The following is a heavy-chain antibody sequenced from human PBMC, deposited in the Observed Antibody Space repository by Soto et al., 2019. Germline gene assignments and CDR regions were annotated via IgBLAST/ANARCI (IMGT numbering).Heavy chain of an antibody. D-gene: IGHD3-22*01. CDR3: ARDLGYYDSSGYPPAYYGMDV. V-gene: IGHV1-69*06. CDR2: IIPIFGTA. CDR1: GGTFSSYA. Sequence: SVKVSCKASGGTFSSYAISWVRQAPGQGLEWMGGIIPIFGTANYAQKFQGRVTITADKSTSTAYMELSSLRSEDTAVYYCARDLGYYDSSGYPPAYYGMDVWGQGTTVTVS. J-gene: IGHJ6*02.